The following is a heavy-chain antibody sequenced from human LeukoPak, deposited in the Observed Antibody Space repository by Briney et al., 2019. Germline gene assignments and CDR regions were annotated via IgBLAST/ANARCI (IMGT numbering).Heavy chain of an antibody. J-gene: IGHJ3*02. D-gene: IGHD4-17*01. Sequence: GGSLRLSCAASGFTFSSYSMNWVRQAPGKGLEWVSSISSSSSYIYYADSVKGRFTISRDNAKNSLYLQMNSLRAEDTAVYYCAIMTTVTSYALDIWGQGTMVTVSS. CDR3: AIMTTVTSYALDI. V-gene: IGHV3-21*01. CDR2: ISSSSSYI. CDR1: GFTFSSYS.